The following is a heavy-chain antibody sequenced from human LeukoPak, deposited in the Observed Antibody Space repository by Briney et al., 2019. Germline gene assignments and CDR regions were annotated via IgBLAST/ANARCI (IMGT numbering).Heavy chain of an antibody. CDR1: GLTFSSYA. CDR2: VSSDGSHK. V-gene: IGHV3-30*04. CDR3: ARDAASSTWNGEYFFYYMDV. D-gene: IGHD6-13*01. J-gene: IGHJ6*03. Sequence: GGSLRLSCAVSGLTFSSYAVHWVRQAPGKGLEWVTLVSSDGSHKDYADSVKGRFTISRDNSNNTLHLQMNSLRVEDTAVYYCARDAASSTWNGEYFFYYMDVWGKGTTVTVS.